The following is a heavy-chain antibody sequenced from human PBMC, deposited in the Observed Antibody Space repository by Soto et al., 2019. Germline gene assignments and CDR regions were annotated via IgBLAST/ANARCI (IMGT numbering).Heavy chain of an antibody. CDR2: THYSGST. Sequence: SETLSLTSTVSGASISNYYWTWIRQPPGKGLEWIGYTHYSGSTDYNSYLKSRVTISVDMSKNQVSLKLTSVSAADTAVYYCARDNGDYVYDYWGQGTLVTVSS. CDR3: ARDNGDYVYDY. D-gene: IGHD4-17*01. J-gene: IGHJ4*02. V-gene: IGHV4-59*01. CDR1: GASISNYY.